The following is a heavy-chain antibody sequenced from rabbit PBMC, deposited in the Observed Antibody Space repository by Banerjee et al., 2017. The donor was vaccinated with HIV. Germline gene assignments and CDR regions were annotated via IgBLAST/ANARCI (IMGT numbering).Heavy chain of an antibody. D-gene: IGHD4-1*01. V-gene: IGHV1S45*01. CDR3: ARVEGSRGWGPYL. CDR2: INAITGKA. Sequence: QEQLVESGGGLVQPGGSLKLSCTASGFSFSNKAVMCWVRQAPGKGLEWIACINAITGKAVYASWAKGRFTFSKTSSTTVTLQMTSLTAADTATYFCARVEGSRGWGPYLWGPGTLVTVS. J-gene: IGHJ4*01. CDR1: GFSFSNKAV.